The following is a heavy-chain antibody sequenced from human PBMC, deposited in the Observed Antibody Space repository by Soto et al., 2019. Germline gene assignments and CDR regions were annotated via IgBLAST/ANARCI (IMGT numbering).Heavy chain of an antibody. CDR1: GFTFSYG. D-gene: IGHD2-15*01. V-gene: IGHV3-30*18. J-gene: IGHJ4*02. CDR3: AKLVIGYCSGNTCDDY. CDR2: ISYDSSNK. Sequence: VQLLESGGGLIQPGGSLRLSCAASGFTFSYGIHWLRQAPGKGLEWVAYISYDSSNKFYGDSLKGRFTISRDNSKNTQFLQMNSLRAEDTAVYYGAKLVIGYCSGNTCDDYWGQGTLVAVSS.